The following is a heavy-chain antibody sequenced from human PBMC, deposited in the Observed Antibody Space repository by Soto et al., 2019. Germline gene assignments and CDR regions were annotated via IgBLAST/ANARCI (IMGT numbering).Heavy chain of an antibody. CDR1: GYSFSSYW. V-gene: IGHV5-10-1*01. CDR3: ARLAMASRRGYYGMDV. CDR2: IDPSDSYT. D-gene: IGHD3-16*01. Sequence: GESLKISCKGSGYSFSSYWIGWVRQMPGKGLEWMGRIDPSDSYTNYSPSFQGHVTISADKSISTAYLQWSSLKASDTAMYYCARLAMASRRGYYGMDVWGQGTMVTVSS. J-gene: IGHJ6*02.